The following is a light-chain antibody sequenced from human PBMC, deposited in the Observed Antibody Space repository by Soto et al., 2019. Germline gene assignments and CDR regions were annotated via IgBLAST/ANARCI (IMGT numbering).Light chain of an antibody. V-gene: IGLV2-8*01. J-gene: IGLJ1*01. Sequence: QSALTQPPSASGSLGQSVTISCTGTSSDVGGYNYVSWYQQHPGKAPKLMIYEVIKRPSGVPDRFSGSRSGNTASLTVSGLQAEDEADYYCTSYAGSNNRYVFGSGTKVTV. CDR3: TSYAGSNNRYV. CDR2: EVI. CDR1: SSDVGGYNY.